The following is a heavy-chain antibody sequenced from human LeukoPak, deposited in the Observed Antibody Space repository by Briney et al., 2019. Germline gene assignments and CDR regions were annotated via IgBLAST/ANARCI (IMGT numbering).Heavy chain of an antibody. CDR3: ARQSEAFDI. CDR2: IYYSGST. V-gene: IGHV4-59*08. J-gene: IGHJ3*02. Sequence: SETLSLTCTVSGGSIFSYYWNWIRQPPGKGLEWIGYIYYSGSTNYNPSLKSRVTISVDTSKNQFSLKLSSVTAADTAVYYCARQSEAFDIWGQGTMVTVSS. CDR1: GGSIFSYY.